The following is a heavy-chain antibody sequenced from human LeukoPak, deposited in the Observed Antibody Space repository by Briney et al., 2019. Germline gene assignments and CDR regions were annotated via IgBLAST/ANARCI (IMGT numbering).Heavy chain of an antibody. J-gene: IGHJ4*02. CDR2: INPNSGGT. V-gene: IGHV1-2*02. Sequence: ASVKVSCKASGYTFTGYYMHWVRPAPGQGLEWMGWINPNSGGTSYAQKFQGRVTMTRDTSISTAYMELSRLRSDDTAVYYCASGYYYDSSGYGQLDYWGQGTLVTVSS. CDR1: GYTFTGYY. D-gene: IGHD3-22*01. CDR3: ASGYYYDSSGYGQLDY.